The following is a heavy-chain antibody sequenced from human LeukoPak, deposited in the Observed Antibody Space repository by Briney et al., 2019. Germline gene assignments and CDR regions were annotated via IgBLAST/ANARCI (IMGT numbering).Heavy chain of an antibody. V-gene: IGHV1-2*02. J-gene: IGHJ4*02. D-gene: IGHD3-3*01. CDR2: INPNSGGT. Sequence: ASVKVSCKASGYTFTGYYMHLVRQAPGQGLEWMGWINPNSGGTNYAQKFQGRVTMTRDTSISTAYMELSRLRSDDTAVYYCARVRRFLEWSYFDYWGQGTLVTVSS. CDR3: ARVRRFLEWSYFDY. CDR1: GYTFTGYY.